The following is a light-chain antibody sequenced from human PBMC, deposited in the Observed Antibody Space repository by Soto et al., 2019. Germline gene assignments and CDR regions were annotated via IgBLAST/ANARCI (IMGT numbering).Light chain of an antibody. CDR3: QSYDSSLSGSK. CDR2: GNS. CDR1: SSNIGAGYD. V-gene: IGLV1-40*01. J-gene: IGLJ2*01. Sequence: QPVLTQPPSVSRAPGQRVTISCTGSSSNIGAGYDVHWYQQLPGTAPKLLIYGNSNRPSGVPDRFSGSKSGTSASLAITGLQAEDEADYYCQSYDSSLSGSKFGGGTKLTVL.